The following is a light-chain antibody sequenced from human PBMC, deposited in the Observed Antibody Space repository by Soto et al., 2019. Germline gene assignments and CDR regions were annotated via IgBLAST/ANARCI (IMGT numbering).Light chain of an antibody. CDR2: SNN. CDR3: AAWDDSLNGVV. CDR1: TSNIGTKT. J-gene: IGLJ2*01. Sequence: QTVVTQPPSASGTPGQRVTISCSGSTSNIGTKTVNWYQQLPGTAPKLLMYSNNQRPSGVPDRFSGSKSGTSASLAISGLQSEDEADYYCAAWDDSLNGVVFGGGTKVTVL. V-gene: IGLV1-44*01.